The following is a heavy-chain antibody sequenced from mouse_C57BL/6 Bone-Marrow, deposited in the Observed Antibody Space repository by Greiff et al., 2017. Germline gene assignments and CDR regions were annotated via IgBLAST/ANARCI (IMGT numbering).Heavy chain of an antibody. D-gene: IGHD1-1*01. CDR3: ARQDYGSSYDWFAY. V-gene: IGHV5-9*01. J-gene: IGHJ3*01. CDR2: ISGGGGNT. Sequence: DVMLVESGGGLVKPGGSLKLSCAASGFTFSSYTMSWVRQTPEKRLEWVATISGGGGNTYYPDSVKGRFTISRDNAKNTLYLQMSILRSEDTALYYCARQDYGSSYDWFAYWGQGTLVTVSA. CDR1: GFTFSSYT.